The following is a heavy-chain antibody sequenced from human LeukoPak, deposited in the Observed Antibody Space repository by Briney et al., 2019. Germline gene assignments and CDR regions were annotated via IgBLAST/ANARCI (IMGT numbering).Heavy chain of an antibody. Sequence: ASVKVSCKASGYTFTGYYMHWVRQAPGQGLEWMGWINPNSGGTNYAQKFQGRVTMTRDTSISTAYMELSRLRSDDTAVYYCARGQRIAARRGYFDYWGQGTLVTVSS. CDR3: ARGQRIAARRGYFDY. J-gene: IGHJ4*02. CDR1: GYTFTGYY. CDR2: INPNSGGT. V-gene: IGHV1-2*02. D-gene: IGHD6-6*01.